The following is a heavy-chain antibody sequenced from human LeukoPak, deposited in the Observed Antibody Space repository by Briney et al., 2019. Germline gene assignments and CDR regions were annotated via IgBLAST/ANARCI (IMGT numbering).Heavy chain of an antibody. CDR2: IYYSGST. D-gene: IGHD3-22*01. CDR3: ARGAITIHSSGRDYYMDV. CDR1: GGSISSYH. V-gene: IGHV4-59*01. J-gene: IGHJ6*03. Sequence: SETLSLTCTVSGGSISSYHWSWIRQPPGKGLEWIGYIYYSGSTNYNPSLKSRVTISVDTSKNQFSLKLSSVTAADTAVYYCARGAITIHSSGRDYYMDVWGKGTTVTVSS.